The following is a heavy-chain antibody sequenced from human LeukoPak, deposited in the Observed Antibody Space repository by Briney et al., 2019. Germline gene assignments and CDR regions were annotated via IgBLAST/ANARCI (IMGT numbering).Heavy chain of an antibody. CDR2: INPNSGGT. V-gene: IGHV1-2*06. CDR1: GYTFTGYY. J-gene: IGHJ4*02. D-gene: IGHD6-19*01. CDR3: ARDDSSGWYSDY. Sequence: ASVKVSCKASGYTFTGYYMHWVRQAPGQGLEWMGRINPNSGGTNYAQKFQGRVTMTRDTSISTAYMELSRLRSDDTAVYYCARDDSSGWYSDYWGQGTLVTVSS.